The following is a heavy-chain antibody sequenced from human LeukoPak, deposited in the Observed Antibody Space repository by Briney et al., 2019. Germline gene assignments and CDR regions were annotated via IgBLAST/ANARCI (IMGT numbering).Heavy chain of an antibody. J-gene: IGHJ4*02. Sequence: SVEVSCKASGGTFITYTINWVRQAPGQGLEWMGGIIPIFGTANYAQKFQGRITITTDDSTSTAYMELSSLRSEDTAVYYCATYMLRDNWDVHTFDSWGQGTLVTVSS. D-gene: IGHD1-1*01. CDR1: GGTFITYT. CDR2: IIPIFGTA. V-gene: IGHV1-69*05. CDR3: ATYMLRDNWDVHTFDS.